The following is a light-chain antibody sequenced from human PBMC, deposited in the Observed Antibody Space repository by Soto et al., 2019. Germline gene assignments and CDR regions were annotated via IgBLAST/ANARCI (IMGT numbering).Light chain of an antibody. CDR1: ERIYSAY. CDR2: GTS. CDR3: QQYGSSGT. V-gene: IGKV3-20*01. Sequence: VLTQSPGTLSLSRGERATLSCRASERIYSAYLGWYQQKPGQAPRLLIYGTSSRATGIPDRFSGSGSGTDFTLTISRLEPEDFAVYYCQQYGSSGTFGQGTKVDIK. J-gene: IGKJ1*01.